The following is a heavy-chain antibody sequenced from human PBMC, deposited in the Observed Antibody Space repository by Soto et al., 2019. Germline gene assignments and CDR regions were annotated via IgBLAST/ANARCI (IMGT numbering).Heavy chain of an antibody. D-gene: IGHD1-26*01. CDR2: IYYSGGT. V-gene: IGHV4-59*08. Sequence: PSETLSLTCTVSGGSISSYYWSWIRQHPGKGLEWIGYIYYSGGTYYNPSLKSRVTISVDTSKNQFSLKLSSVAAADTAVYYCARRGLVGATTFDYWGQGTLVTVSS. CDR1: GGSISSYY. CDR3: ARRGLVGATTFDY. J-gene: IGHJ4*02.